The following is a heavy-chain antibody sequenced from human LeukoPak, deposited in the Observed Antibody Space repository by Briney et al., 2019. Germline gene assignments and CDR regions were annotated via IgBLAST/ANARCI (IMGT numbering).Heavy chain of an antibody. CDR3: ARGYSYPYCDY. J-gene: IGHJ4*02. CDR2: VNSSSSTI. D-gene: IGHD5-18*01. V-gene: IGHV3-48*01. Sequence: WGSLTLSCVVSGFTFSTYTMNWVRQPQGQGLDLVSYVNSSSSTIYYSDSVKDRFTISRVNAKNTLYLLMISFITEATAADYFARGYSYPYCDYWGQGTLVSVFS. CDR1: GFTFSTYT.